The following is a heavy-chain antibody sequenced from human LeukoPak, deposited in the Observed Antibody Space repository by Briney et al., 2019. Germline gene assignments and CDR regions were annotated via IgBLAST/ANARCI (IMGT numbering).Heavy chain of an antibody. V-gene: IGHV1-18*01. CDR2: ISAYNGNT. CDR3: ARDLSPSRDECRYFDY. J-gene: IGHJ4*02. D-gene: IGHD3-16*01. Sequence: ASVKVSCKASGYTFTSYGISWVRQAPGQGLEWMGWISAYNGNTNYAQKLQGRVAMTTDTSTSTAYMELRSLRSDDTAVYYCARDLSPSRDECRYFDYWGQGTLVTVSS. CDR1: GYTFTSYG.